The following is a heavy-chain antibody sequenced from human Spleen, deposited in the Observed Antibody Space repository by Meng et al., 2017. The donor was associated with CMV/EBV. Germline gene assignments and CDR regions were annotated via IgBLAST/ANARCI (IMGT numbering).Heavy chain of an antibody. J-gene: IGHJ5*02. CDR2: INPNSGGT. Sequence: ASVKVSCKASGYTFTGYYMHWVRQAPGQGLEWMGWINPNSGGTNYAQKFQGRVTMTRDTSISTAYMELSRLRSDDTAVYYCASILPAVARGFPNWFDPWGQGTLVTVSS. CDR3: ASILPAVARGFPNWFDP. CDR1: GYTFTGYY. D-gene: IGHD2-2*01. V-gene: IGHV1-2*02.